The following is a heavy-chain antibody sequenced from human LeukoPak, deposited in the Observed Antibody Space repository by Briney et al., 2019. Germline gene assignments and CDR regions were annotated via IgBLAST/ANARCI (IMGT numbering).Heavy chain of an antibody. CDR2: IYYSGST. J-gene: IGHJ4*02. V-gene: IGHV4-30-4*01. Sequence: SQTLSLTCTVSGGSISSGDYYWRWIRQPPGKGLEWIEYIYYSGSTYYNPSLKSRVTISVNTSKNQFSLKLSSVTAADTAVYYCLGYCSSTSCSYYDYWGQGTLVTVSS. CDR3: LGYCSSTSCSYYDY. D-gene: IGHD2-2*01. CDR1: GGSISSGDYY.